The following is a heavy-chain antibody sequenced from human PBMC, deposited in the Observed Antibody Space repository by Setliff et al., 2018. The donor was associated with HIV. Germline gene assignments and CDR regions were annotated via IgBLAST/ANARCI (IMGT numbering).Heavy chain of an antibody. J-gene: IGHJ2*01. CDR1: GGSISSHF. CDR2: FRPTGNAYYANP. Sequence: SETLSLTCTVSGGSISSHFWTWIRQPAGKGLEWIGRFRPTGNAYYANPYYNPSLKSRVSISVDTSKNQFSLKLRSVTAADTAVYYCARGNWGSGWYFDLWGRGTLVTVSS. V-gene: IGHV4-4*07. CDR3: ARGNWGSGWYFDL. D-gene: IGHD7-27*01.